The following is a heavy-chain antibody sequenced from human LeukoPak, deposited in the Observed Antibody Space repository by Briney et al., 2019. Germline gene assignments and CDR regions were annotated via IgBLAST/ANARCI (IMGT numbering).Heavy chain of an antibody. Sequence: PGGSLRLSCAASGFTVSTNCMTWVRQAPGKGLEWVSTIYSGGTTYYADSVMGRFTISRHNFRNTLYLQMNSLRAEDTAVYYCARVDTVMAYYFDLWGQGTLVTVSS. CDR2: IYSGGTT. V-gene: IGHV3-53*04. D-gene: IGHD5-18*01. CDR3: ARVDTVMAYYFDL. J-gene: IGHJ4*02. CDR1: GFTVSTNC.